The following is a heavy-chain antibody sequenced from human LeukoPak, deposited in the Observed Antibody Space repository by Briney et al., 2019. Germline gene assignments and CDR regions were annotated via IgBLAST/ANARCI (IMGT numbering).Heavy chain of an antibody. CDR2: ISSSGSTI. Sequence: GGSLRLSCAASGFTFSDYYMSWIRQAPGKGLEWVSYISSSGSTIYYADSVKGRFTISRDNAKNSLYLQMNSLRAEDTAVYYCARDRKRNLNRNYYGSGSLNHWGQGTLVTVSS. CDR1: GFTFSDYY. V-gene: IGHV3-11*04. J-gene: IGHJ5*02. D-gene: IGHD3-10*01. CDR3: ARDRKRNLNRNYYGSGSLNH.